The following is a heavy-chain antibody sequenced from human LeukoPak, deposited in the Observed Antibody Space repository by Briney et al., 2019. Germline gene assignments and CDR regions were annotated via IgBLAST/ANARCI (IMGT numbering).Heavy chain of an antibody. CDR2: IKQGGSEK. Sequence: TGGSLRLSCAASGFTFSNYWMSWVRQAPGKGLEWVANIKQGGSEKHYVDSVKGRFTISRDDAKNSLSLQMNSLRADDTAVYSCAREGREGRGFDYWGQGTLVTVSS. D-gene: IGHD1-26*01. V-gene: IGHV3-7*01. CDR3: AREGREGRGFDY. CDR1: GFTFSNYW. J-gene: IGHJ4*02.